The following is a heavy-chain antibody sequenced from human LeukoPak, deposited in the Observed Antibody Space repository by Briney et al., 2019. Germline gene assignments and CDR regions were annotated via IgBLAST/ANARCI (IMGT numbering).Heavy chain of an antibody. J-gene: IGHJ4*02. CDR1: GFTVSSNY. V-gene: IGHV3-53*01. CDR2: IYPIGPT. D-gene: IGHD2-2*01. Sequence: PGGSLRLSCAASGFTVSSNYMSWVRQAPGKGLEWVSIIYPIGPTYYTDSVKGRFTISRDSSKNTLYLQMNSLRAEDTAVYYCARWYCSSTSCYYDYWGQGTLVTVSS. CDR3: ARWYCSSTSCYYDY.